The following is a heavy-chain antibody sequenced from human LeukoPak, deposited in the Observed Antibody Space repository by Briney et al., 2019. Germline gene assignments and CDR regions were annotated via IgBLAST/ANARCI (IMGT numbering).Heavy chain of an antibody. CDR2: INTNTGNP. D-gene: IGHD6-13*01. J-gene: IGHJ4*02. V-gene: IGHV7-4-1*02. CDR3: ARDMGIAAAGTRRDY. Sequence: ASVKVSCKASGYTFTSYAMNWVRQAPGQGLEWMGWINTNTGNPTCAQGFTGRFVFSLDTDVSTAYLQISSRKAEDTAVYYCARDMGIAAAGTRRDYWGQGTLVTVSS. CDR1: GYTFTSYA.